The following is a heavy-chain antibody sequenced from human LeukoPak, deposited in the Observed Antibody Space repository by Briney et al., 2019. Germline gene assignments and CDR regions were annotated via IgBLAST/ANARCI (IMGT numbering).Heavy chain of an antibody. CDR3: AREFYDILTGAFDI. Sequence: PGGSLRLSCAASGFTFSDYYMSWVRQAPGKGLVWVSRINNDGSTTSYADSVKGRFTFSRDNAKNTLYLQMNSLRAEDTAVYYCAREFYDILTGAFDIWGQGTMVTVSS. D-gene: IGHD3-9*01. CDR1: GFTFSDYY. J-gene: IGHJ3*02. CDR2: INNDGSTT. V-gene: IGHV3-74*01.